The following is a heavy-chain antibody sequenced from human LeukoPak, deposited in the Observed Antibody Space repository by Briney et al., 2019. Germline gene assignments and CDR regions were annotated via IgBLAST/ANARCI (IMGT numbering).Heavy chain of an antibody. CDR2: MNPNSGNT. CDR3: ARDIVVVVPYGMDV. D-gene: IGHD2-15*01. Sequence: ASVKASCKASGYTFTSYDINWVRQATAQGLEWMGWMNPNSGNTGYAQKFQGRVTMTRNTSISTAYMELSSLRSEDTAVYYCARDIVVVVPYGMDVWGQGTTVTVSS. V-gene: IGHV1-8*01. CDR1: GYTFTSYD. J-gene: IGHJ6*02.